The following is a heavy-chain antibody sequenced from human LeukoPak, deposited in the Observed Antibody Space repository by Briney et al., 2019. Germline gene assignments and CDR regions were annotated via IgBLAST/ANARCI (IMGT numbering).Heavy chain of an antibody. V-gene: IGHV3-23*01. Sequence: GGSLRLSCAASGFTFNNYAMNWVRQAPGKGLEWVSGISGFGGSTYYAPSVKGRLTFSRDNFGNMLYLHLDSLRVEDTAIYYCARRSGSSWSSFDYWGQGALVTVSS. D-gene: IGHD6-13*01. CDR3: ARRSGSSWSSFDY. CDR2: ISGFGGST. J-gene: IGHJ4*02. CDR1: GFTFNNYA.